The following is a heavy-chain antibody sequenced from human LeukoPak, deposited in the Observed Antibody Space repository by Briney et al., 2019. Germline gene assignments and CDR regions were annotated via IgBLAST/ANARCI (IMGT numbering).Heavy chain of an antibody. Sequence: PSETLSLTCTVSGGSISSYYWSWIRQPPGKGLEWIGYIYYSGSTNYNPSLKSRVTISVDTSKNQFSLKLSSVTAADTAVYYCAREQVRYYDSSGTDAFDIWGQGTMVTVSS. CDR2: IYYSGST. V-gene: IGHV4-59*01. CDR1: GGSISSYY. D-gene: IGHD3-22*01. J-gene: IGHJ3*02. CDR3: AREQVRYYDSSGTDAFDI.